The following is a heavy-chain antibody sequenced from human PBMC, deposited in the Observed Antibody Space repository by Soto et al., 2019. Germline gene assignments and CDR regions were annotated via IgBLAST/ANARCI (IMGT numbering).Heavy chain of an antibody. V-gene: IGHV4-34*01. D-gene: IGHD3-3*01. Sequence: SETLSLTCAVYGGSFSGYYWSWIRQPRGKGLEWIGEINHSGSTNYNPSLKSRVTISVDTSKNQFSLKLSSVTAADTAVYYCARLISRYYDFWSGFYYFDYWGQGTLVTVSS. J-gene: IGHJ4*02. CDR3: ARLISRYYDFWSGFYYFDY. CDR2: INHSGST. CDR1: GGSFSGYY.